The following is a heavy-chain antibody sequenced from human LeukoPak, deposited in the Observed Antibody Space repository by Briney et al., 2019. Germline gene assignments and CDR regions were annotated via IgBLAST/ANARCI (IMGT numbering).Heavy chain of an antibody. CDR2: ISYDGSNK. Sequence: GGSLRLSCAASGFTFSSYAMRWVRQAPGKGLEWVAVISYDGSNKSYADSVKGRFTISRDNSKNTLYLQMNSLRAEDTAVYYCARDSPYYYDSSGYQSDGYYYGMDVWGQGTTVTASS. CDR1: GFTFSSYA. V-gene: IGHV3-30-3*01. CDR3: ARDSPYYYDSSGYQSDGYYYGMDV. J-gene: IGHJ6*02. D-gene: IGHD3-22*01.